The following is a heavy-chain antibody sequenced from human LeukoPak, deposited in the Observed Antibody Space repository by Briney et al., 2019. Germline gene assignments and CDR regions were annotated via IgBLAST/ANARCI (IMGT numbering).Heavy chain of an antibody. V-gene: IGHV4-30-4*08. Sequence: SWIRQPPGKGLEWIGYIYYSGSTYYNPSLKSRVTISVDTSKSQFSLKLSSVTAADTAVYYCARGQRRNWFDPWGQGTLVTVSS. J-gene: IGHJ5*02. CDR3: ARGQRRNWFDP. CDR2: IYYSGST.